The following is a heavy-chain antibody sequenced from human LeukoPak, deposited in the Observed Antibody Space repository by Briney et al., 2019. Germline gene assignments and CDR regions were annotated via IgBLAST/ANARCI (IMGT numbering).Heavy chain of an antibody. CDR1: GGSISSYY. Sequence: SETLSLTCTVSGGSISSYYWSWIRRPPGKGLEWIGYIYYSGSTNYNPSLKSRVTISVDTSKNQFSLKLSSVTAADTAVYYCARQTYYYDSSGYYYDSWGQGTLVTVSS. CDR2: IYYSGST. CDR3: ARQTYYYDSSGYYYDS. V-gene: IGHV4-59*08. D-gene: IGHD3-22*01. J-gene: IGHJ5*01.